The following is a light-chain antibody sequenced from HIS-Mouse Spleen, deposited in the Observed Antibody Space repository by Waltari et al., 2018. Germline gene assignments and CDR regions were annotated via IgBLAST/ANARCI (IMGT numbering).Light chain of an antibody. V-gene: IGLV2-14*03. CDR1: SSDVGGYNY. CDR3: SSYTSSSTEV. Sequence: QSALTQPASVSGSPGQSITISCTGTSSDVGGYNYVSWYQQHQGKAPTLMLDDVSNRPSGVSNRFSGSKSGNTASLTISGLQAEDEADYYCSSYTSSSTEVFGGGTKLTVL. J-gene: IGLJ2*01. CDR2: DVS.